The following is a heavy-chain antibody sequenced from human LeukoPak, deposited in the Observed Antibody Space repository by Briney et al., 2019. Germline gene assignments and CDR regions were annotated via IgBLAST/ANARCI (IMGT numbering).Heavy chain of an antibody. Sequence: ASVKVSCKASGYTFTGYYMHWVRQAPGQGLEWMGWINPNSGGTNYAQKFQGRVTMTRDTSISTAYMELSRLRSDDTAVYYCARDRGGIAARPYFDYWGQGTLVTVSS. CDR2: INPNSGGT. J-gene: IGHJ4*02. V-gene: IGHV1-2*02. D-gene: IGHD6-6*01. CDR1: GYTFTGYY. CDR3: ARDRGGIAARPYFDY.